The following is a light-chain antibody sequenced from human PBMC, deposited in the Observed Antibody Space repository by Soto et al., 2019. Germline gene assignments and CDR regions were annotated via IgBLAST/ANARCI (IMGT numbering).Light chain of an antibody. CDR1: QSVSSSY. Sequence: EIVLTQSPGTLSLSPGERATLSYRASQSVSSSYLAWYQQKPGQDPRLLIYGASSRATGIPDRFSGSGSGTDFTLTISRLEPEELAVYDCQQYGSPPRTVGQGTKVELK. CDR2: GAS. CDR3: QQYGSPPRT. J-gene: IGKJ1*01. V-gene: IGKV3-20*01.